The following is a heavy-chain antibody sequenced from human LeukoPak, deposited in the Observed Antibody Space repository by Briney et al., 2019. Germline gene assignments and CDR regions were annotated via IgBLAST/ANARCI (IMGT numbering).Heavy chain of an antibody. CDR2: IYHSGTT. CDR1: GYSISSGYY. Sequence: SETLSLTCAVSGYSISSGYYWGWIRQPPGKGLQWIGTIYHSGTTYYNPSLKSRVTISLDTSKNQFSLKLSSVTAADTAAYYCARLCKGSTSCLEIDPWGQGTLVTVSS. CDR3: ARLCKGSTSCLEIDP. V-gene: IGHV4-38-2*01. D-gene: IGHD2-2*01. J-gene: IGHJ5*02.